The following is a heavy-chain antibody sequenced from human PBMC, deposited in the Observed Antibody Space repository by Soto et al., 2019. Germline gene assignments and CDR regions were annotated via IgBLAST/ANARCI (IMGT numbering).Heavy chain of an antibody. CDR2: INSDGSVS. V-gene: IGHV3-74*01. CDR1: GFTFSNYW. J-gene: IGHJ6*03. D-gene: IGHD2-15*01. Sequence: EVQLVESGGGLVQPGGSLRLSCAASGFTFSNYWMYWVRQAPGKGLVWVSRINSDGSVSSYADSVKGRLTISRDNVKTTLYLQMDSLRAQDTAVYYCARGDCVGGTCYSLAGSFYYDMDVWGKGTTVTVFS. CDR3: ARGDCVGGTCYSLAGSFYYDMDV.